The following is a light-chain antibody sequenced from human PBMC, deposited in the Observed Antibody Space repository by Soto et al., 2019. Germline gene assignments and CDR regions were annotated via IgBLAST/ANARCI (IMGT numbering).Light chain of an antibody. CDR3: HQRSNWPPS. CDR2: DAS. V-gene: IGKV1-NL1*01. Sequence: DIQMTQSPSSLSASAGDSVTITCRASQDISNNLAWYQQKPGKAPNLLVYDASNRATGIPARFSGSGSGTDFTLTISSLEPEDFAIYYCHQRSNWPPSFGPGTTVDI. J-gene: IGKJ3*01. CDR1: QDISNN.